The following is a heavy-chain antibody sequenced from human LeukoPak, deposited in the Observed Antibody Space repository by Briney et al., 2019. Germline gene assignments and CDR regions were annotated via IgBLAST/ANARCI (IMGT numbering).Heavy chain of an antibody. CDR3: ARGLAYDFWSGGRESVWGSYPWYY. Sequence: PSETLSLTCAVYGGSFSGYYWSWIRQPPGTGLEWIGEINHSGSTNYNPSLKSRVTISVDTSKNQFSLKLSSVTAADTAVYYCARGLAYDFWSGGRESVWGSYPWYYWGQGTLVTVSS. CDR1: GGSFSGYY. J-gene: IGHJ4*02. V-gene: IGHV4-34*01. D-gene: IGHD3-3*01. CDR2: INHSGST.